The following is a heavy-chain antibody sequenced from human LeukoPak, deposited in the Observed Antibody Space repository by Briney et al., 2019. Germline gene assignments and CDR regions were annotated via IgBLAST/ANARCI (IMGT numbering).Heavy chain of an antibody. CDR3: AREDYVWGSYRSSGSD. CDR1: GFTVSSNY. J-gene: IGHJ4*02. CDR2: IYSGGST. D-gene: IGHD3-16*02. V-gene: IGHV3-66*01. Sequence: GGSLRLSCAASGFTVSSNYMSWVRQAPGKGLEWVSVIYSGGSTYYADTVKGRFTISRDNSKNTLYLQMNSLRAEDTAVYYCAREDYVWGSYRSSGSDWGQGTLVTVSS.